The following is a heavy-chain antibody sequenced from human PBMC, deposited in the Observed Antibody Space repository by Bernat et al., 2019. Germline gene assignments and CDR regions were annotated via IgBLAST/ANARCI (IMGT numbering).Heavy chain of an antibody. J-gene: IGHJ5*02. CDR3: AKDDDYCSGGSCYSRLDP. Sequence: EVQLLESGGGLVQPGGSLRLSCAASGFTFSSYAMSWVRQAPGKGLEWVSAISGSGGSTYYADSVKGRFTISRDNSKNTLYLQMNSLRAEDTAVYYCAKDDDYCSGGSCYSRLDPWGQGTLVTVSS. D-gene: IGHD2-15*01. V-gene: IGHV3-23*01. CDR2: ISGSGGST. CDR1: GFTFSSYA.